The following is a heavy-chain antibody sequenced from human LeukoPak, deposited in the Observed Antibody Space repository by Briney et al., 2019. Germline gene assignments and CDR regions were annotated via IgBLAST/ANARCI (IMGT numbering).Heavy chain of an antibody. Sequence: PGRSLRLSCAASGFTFSSHGMHWVRQAPGKGLEWVAVISYDRSTKYYADSAKGRFNISRDNSKNTLYLQMNSLRVDDTAVYYCAKDATLFGDQYFDSWGQGTLVIVSS. CDR3: AKDATLFGDQYFDS. CDR1: GFTFSSHG. CDR2: ISYDRSTK. D-gene: IGHD3-10*01. V-gene: IGHV3-30*18. J-gene: IGHJ4*02.